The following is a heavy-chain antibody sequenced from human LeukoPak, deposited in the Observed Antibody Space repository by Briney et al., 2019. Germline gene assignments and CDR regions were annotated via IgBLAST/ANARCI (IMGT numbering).Heavy chain of an antibody. J-gene: IGHJ4*02. CDR3: ARASLIDYDFRSGPSDYFDF. CDR1: GFSFSGYA. V-gene: IGHV3-30*04. CDR2: ISYDGSNE. Sequence: GRSLSLSRAASGFSFSGYALHWVRQAPGKGLEWVAVISYDGSNEYSANSVKGRFTISRDSSTNMLFLQMNSLRADDTAVYYCARASLIDYDFRSGPSDYFDFWGQGTLVTVSS. D-gene: IGHD3-3*01.